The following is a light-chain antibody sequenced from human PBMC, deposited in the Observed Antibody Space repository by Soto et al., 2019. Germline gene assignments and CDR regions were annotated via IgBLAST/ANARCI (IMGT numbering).Light chain of an antibody. CDR3: QHYDTFPVT. V-gene: IGKV1D-16*01. J-gene: IGKJ4*01. Sequence: DIQMTQSPSSLSASVGDRVTITCRASQNISNWLIWYQERPGKAPKSLIFRASSLESGVPSRFSGSGSGTDFSLSIISLQPEDFAPYYCQHYDTFPVTFGGGTKVEI. CDR2: RAS. CDR1: QNISNW.